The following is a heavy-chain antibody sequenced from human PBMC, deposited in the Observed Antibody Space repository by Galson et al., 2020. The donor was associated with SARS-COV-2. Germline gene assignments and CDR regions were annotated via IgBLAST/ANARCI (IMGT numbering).Heavy chain of an antibody. D-gene: IGHD3-9*01. J-gene: IGHJ3*02. Sequence: GESLKISCTASGFTFGDYAMSWFRQAPGKGLEWVGFIRSKAYGGTTEYAASVKGRFTISRDDSKSIAYLQMNSLKTEDTAVYYCTREVVLRYVDWLASDAFDIWGQGKMVTVSS. V-gene: IGHV3-49*03. CDR2: IRSKAYGGTT. CDR1: GFTFGDYA. CDR3: TREVVLRYVDWLASDAFDI.